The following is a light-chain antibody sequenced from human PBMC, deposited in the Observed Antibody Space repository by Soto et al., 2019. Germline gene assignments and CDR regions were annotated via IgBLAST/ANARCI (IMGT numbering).Light chain of an antibody. J-gene: IGLJ1*01. V-gene: IGLV1-40*01. CDR1: SSNIGAGYD. CDR2: GNS. CDR3: QSYDSSLSGFSHV. Sequence: QSALTQPPSVSGAPGQRVTISCTGSSSNIGAGYDVHWYQQLPGTAPKLLIYGNSNRPSGVPDRFSGSKSGTSASLAITGLQAEDEADYCSQSYDSSLSGFSHVFGTGTKVTVL.